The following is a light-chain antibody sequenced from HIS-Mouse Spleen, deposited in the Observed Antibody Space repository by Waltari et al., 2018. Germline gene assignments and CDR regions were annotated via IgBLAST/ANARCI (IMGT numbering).Light chain of an antibody. CDR2: EVS. CDR3: SSYTSSSTF. V-gene: IGLV2-14*01. J-gene: IGLJ1*01. Sequence: QSALTQPASVSGSPGQSITISCPGPSSDVGGYNYVSWYQQHPGKAPKLMIYEVSNRPSGVSNRFSGSKSGNTASLTISGLQAEDEADYYCSSYTSSSTFFGTGTKVTVL. CDR1: SSDVGGYNY.